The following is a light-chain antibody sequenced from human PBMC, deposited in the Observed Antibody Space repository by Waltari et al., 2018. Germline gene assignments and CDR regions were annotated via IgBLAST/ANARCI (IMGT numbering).Light chain of an antibody. V-gene: IGKV1-39*01. CDR3: QQSYSTPWT. CDR2: AAS. CDR1: QSISSY. J-gene: IGKJ1*01. Sequence: DIQMTQSPSSLSASVGDRVTITCRASQSISSYLNWYQQKPGKTPKLLIYAASSLQSGVPSRFSGSGSRTDFTLTISSLQPEDFATYYCQQSYSTPWTFGQGTKVEIK.